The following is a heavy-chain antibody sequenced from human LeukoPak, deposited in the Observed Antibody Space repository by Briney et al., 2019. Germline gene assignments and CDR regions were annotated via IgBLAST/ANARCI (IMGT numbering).Heavy chain of an antibody. D-gene: IGHD2-21*01. CDR3: ARDPIAGAFDM. CDR2: ISSSSSYI. Sequence: GGSLRLSCAASGFTFSSYSMNWVRQAPGKGLEWVSSISSSSSYIYYADSVRGRFTISRDNAKNSLYLQMNSLRGEDTAVYYCARDPIAGAFDMWGQGTMVTVS. V-gene: IGHV3-21*01. CDR1: GFTFSSYS. J-gene: IGHJ3*02.